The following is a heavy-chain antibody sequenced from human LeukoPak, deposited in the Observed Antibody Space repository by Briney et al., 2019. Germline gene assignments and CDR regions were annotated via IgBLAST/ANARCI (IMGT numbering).Heavy chain of an antibody. V-gene: IGHV4-4*07. Sequence: SETLSLTCTVSGGSINNYYWSWMRQPAGKGLEWIGRIYTRGSTNYNPSLKSRVTMSVDTSKNQFSLKLSSVTAADTAVYYCARGRYCSADICSGGDAFDIWGQGTMVSVSS. CDR1: GGSINNYY. CDR3: ARGRYCSADICSGGDAFDI. D-gene: IGHD2-15*01. CDR2: IYTRGST. J-gene: IGHJ3*02.